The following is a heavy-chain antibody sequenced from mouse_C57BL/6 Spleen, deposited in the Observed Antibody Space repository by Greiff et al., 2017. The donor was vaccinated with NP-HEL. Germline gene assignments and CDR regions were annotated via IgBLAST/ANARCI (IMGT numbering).Heavy chain of an antibody. Sequence: EVKLVESGGGLVQPGGSMKLSCVASGFTFSNYWMNWVRQSPEKGLEWVAQIRLKSDNYATHYAESVKGRFTISRDDSKSSVYLQMNNLRAEDTGIYYRTGDYDYDGYAMDYWGQGTSVTVSS. CDR2: IRLKSDNYAT. J-gene: IGHJ4*01. D-gene: IGHD2-4*01. V-gene: IGHV6-3*01. CDR1: GFTFSNYW. CDR3: TGDYDYDGYAMDY.